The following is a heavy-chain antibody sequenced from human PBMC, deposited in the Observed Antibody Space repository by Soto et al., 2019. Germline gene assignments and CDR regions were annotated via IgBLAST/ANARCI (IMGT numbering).Heavy chain of an antibody. CDR1: GYTFTNYD. Sequence: QVQLVQSGAEVKKPGASVKVSCKASGYTFTNYDINWVRQAPGQGLEWMAWMNPNSGHTGSAQKFQARVTLTRDTSISTAYMELSSLRSDDTAVYYCARDEYGDSRYLDLWGRGTLVTVSS. CDR2: MNPNSGHT. V-gene: IGHV1-8*01. J-gene: IGHJ2*01. D-gene: IGHD2-21*02. CDR3: ARDEYGDSRYLDL.